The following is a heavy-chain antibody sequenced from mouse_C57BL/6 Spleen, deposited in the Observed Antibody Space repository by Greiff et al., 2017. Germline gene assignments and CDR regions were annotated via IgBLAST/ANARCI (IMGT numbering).Heavy chain of an antibody. D-gene: IGHD1-1*01. CDR3: ARDYGSLDY. Sequence: QVQLQQSGPELVKPGASVKISCKASGYSFTSYHIHWVKQRPGQGLEWIGWIYPGSGNTKYNEKFKGKATLTADTSSSTAYIQLSSLTSEDSAVYYCARDYGSLDYWGQGTTLTVSS. CDR1: GYSFTSYH. CDR2: IYPGSGNT. V-gene: IGHV1-66*01. J-gene: IGHJ2*01.